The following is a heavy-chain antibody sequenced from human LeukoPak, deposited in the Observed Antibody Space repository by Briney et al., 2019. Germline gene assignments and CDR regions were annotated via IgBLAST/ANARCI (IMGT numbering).Heavy chain of an antibody. CDR1: GYTLTVYY. J-gene: IGHJ4*02. CDR2: INPNSGGT. CDR3: ARLRF. D-gene: IGHD3-3*01. V-gene: IGHV1-2*02. Sequence: PSVTVSCKASGYTLTVYYMHGVRQAPRRGREWMGWINPNSGGTNYAQKFQGRVTMTRDTSISTAYMELSRLRSDDTAVYYCARLRFWGQGTLVTVSS.